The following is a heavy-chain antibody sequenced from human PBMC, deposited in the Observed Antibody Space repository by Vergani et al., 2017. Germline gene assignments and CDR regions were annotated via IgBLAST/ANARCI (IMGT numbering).Heavy chain of an antibody. D-gene: IGHD6-19*01. J-gene: IGHJ4*02. CDR1: AYSLQSHY. Sequence: QVQLQESGPGLVKPSETLSLSCTVSAYSLQSHYWVWLRQSPGKGLEYIGFIYHSGGTFYHPSLHSRVTMSVDMSKNQFSLQLMTVTRADTAVYYCATVGTLWLVDGFFDHWGQGILVTVSS. CDR3: ATVGTLWLVDGFFDH. CDR2: IYHSGGT. V-gene: IGHV4-59*11.